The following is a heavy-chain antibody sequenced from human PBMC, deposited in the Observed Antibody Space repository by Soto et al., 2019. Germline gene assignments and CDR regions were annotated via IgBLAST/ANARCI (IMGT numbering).Heavy chain of an antibody. CDR2: IYTSGST. D-gene: IGHD3-3*01. CDR3: AREGVDFWSGYYYGMDV. CDR1: GGSISSYY. V-gene: IGHV4-4*07. J-gene: IGHJ6*02. Sequence: ETLSLTCTVSGGSISSYYWSWIRQPAGKGLEWIGRIYTSGSTNYNPSLKSRVTMSVDTSKNQFSLKLSSVTAADTAVYYCAREGVDFWSGYYYGMDVWGPGTTVTRSS.